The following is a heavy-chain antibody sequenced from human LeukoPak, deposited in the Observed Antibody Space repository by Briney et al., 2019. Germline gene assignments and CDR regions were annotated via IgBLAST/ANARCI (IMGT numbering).Heavy chain of an antibody. J-gene: IGHJ4*02. CDR3: ARGNIVGATGLYFDY. CDR1: GGTFSSYA. D-gene: IGHD1-26*01. CDR2: IIPIFGTA. V-gene: IGHV1-69*05. Sequence: SVTVSFTASGGTFSSYAISWVRQAPGQGLEWMGGIIPIFGTANYAQKFQGRVTITTDESTSTAYMELSSLRSEDTAVYYCARGNIVGATGLYFDYWGQGTLVTVSS.